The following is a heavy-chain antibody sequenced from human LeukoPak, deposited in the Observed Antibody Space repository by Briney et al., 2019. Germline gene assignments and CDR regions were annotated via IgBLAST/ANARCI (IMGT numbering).Heavy chain of an antibody. V-gene: IGHV1-18*01. D-gene: IGHD3-22*01. J-gene: IGHJ1*01. CDR1: GYTFTNYG. CDR2: ISAYNGNT. CDR3: ARAYYDSSGSDYFQH. Sequence: ASVKVSCKASGYTFTNYGISWVRQAPGQGLEWMGWISAYNGNTNCAQKLQDRVTMTTDTSTSTAYMELRSLRSDGTAVYYCARAYYDSSGSDYFQHWGQGTLVTVSS.